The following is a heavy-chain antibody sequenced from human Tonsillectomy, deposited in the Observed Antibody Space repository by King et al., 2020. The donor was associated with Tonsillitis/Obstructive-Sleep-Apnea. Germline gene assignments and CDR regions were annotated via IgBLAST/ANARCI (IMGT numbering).Heavy chain of an antibody. V-gene: IGHV3-49*04. CDR2: IRSKAYGGTT. Sequence: VQLVESGGGLVQPRRSLRLSCTASGFTFGDYAMSWVRQAPGKGLEWVGFIRSKAYGGTTEYAASVKGRFTISRDDSKSIAYLQMNSLKTEDTAVYYCTKEGQWLVRGAFDIWGQGTMVTVSS. CDR1: GFTFGDYA. J-gene: IGHJ3*02. CDR3: TKEGQWLVRGAFDI. D-gene: IGHD6-19*01.